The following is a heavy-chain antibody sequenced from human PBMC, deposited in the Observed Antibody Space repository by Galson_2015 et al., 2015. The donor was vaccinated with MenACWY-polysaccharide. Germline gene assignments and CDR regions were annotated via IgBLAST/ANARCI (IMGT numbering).Heavy chain of an antibody. J-gene: IGHJ4*02. V-gene: IGHV3-23*01. CDR3: AKIPYSSGLIPFDY. D-gene: IGHD6-19*01. Sequence: SLRLSCAASGFTFSSYAMSWVRQAPGKGLEWVSAIVGSAGSTYYADSVKGRFTISRDNPKNTLYLQMNSLRAEDTAVYYCAKIPYSSGLIPFDYWGQGTLVTVSS. CDR2: IVGSAGST. CDR1: GFTFSSYA.